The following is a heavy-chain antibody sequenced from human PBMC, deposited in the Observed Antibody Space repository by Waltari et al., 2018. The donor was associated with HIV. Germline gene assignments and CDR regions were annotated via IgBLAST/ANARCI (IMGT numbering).Heavy chain of an antibody. V-gene: IGHV3-74*01. CDR1: GFSVSSYW. CDR3: SRDTCGEYDY. D-gene: IGHD3-10*01. CDR2: INIDGSRI. Sequence: EVQLVQSGGGLIKPGGSLRLSCAASGFSVSSYWMHWVRQTPGKGLVWVSRINIDGSRIDCAHAVRGRVTISRDSAKNTLSLQMNSLTEEDTAVYYCSRDTCGEYDYWGQGTLVTVSS. J-gene: IGHJ4*02.